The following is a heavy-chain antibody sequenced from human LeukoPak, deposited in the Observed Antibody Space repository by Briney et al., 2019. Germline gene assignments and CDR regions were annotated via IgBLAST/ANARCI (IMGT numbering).Heavy chain of an antibody. D-gene: IGHD6-19*01. Sequence: GESLKISCKGSGYSFTSYWISWVRQMPGKGLAWMGRIDPSDSYTNYSPSFQGHVTISADKSISTAYLQWSSLKASDTAMYYCTSTEQWLAPLDSWGQGTLVTVSS. J-gene: IGHJ4*02. CDR3: TSTEQWLAPLDS. CDR2: IDPSDSYT. V-gene: IGHV5-10-1*01. CDR1: GYSFTSYW.